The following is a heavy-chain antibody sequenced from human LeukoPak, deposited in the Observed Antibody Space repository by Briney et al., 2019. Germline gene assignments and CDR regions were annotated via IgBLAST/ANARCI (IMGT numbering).Heavy chain of an antibody. V-gene: IGHV4-34*01. Sequence: GSLRLSCVASGFTFSNAWMNWVRQAPGKGLEWIGEINHSGSTNYNPSLKSRVTISVDTSKNQFSLKLSSVTAADTAVYYCARGTFCWYRGVFDPWGQGTLVTVSS. D-gene: IGHD6-13*01. CDR1: GFTFSNAW. J-gene: IGHJ5*02. CDR2: INHSGST. CDR3: ARGTFCWYRGVFDP.